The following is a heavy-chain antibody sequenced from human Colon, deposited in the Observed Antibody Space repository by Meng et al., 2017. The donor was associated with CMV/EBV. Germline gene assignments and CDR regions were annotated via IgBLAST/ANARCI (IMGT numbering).Heavy chain of an antibody. V-gene: IGHV1-18*04. CDR3: ARDRCGTCSAGWWFDP. Sequence: SGYTFTNYGVAWVRQAPGQGLEWLEWISSYSDDIEYARKLRGRVTLTTDTSTSTAYMDLRSLTSDDTAVYYCARDRCGTCSAGWWFDPWGQGTLVTVSS. CDR1: GYTFTNYG. CDR2: ISSYSDDI. D-gene: IGHD2-15*01. J-gene: IGHJ5*02.